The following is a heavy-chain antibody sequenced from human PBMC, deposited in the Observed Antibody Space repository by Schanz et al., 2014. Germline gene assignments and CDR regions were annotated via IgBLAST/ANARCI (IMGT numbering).Heavy chain of an antibody. J-gene: IGHJ4*02. Sequence: QVQLVQSGVEVKKPGASVKVSCKASGYSFTGYYMNWVRQAPGQGLEWMGWINPSSGGTSSAQKFQGRVTMTRDTSSSTVYMQLSSLTSDDTAIYYCARVTTGYDSWGQGTLVTVSS. V-gene: IGHV1-2*02. CDR2: INPSSGGT. D-gene: IGHD5-12*01. CDR1: GYSFTGYY. CDR3: ARVTTGYDS.